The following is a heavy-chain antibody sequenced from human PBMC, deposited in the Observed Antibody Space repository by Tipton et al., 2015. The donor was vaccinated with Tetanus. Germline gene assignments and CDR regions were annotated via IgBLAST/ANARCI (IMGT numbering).Heavy chain of an antibody. CDR2: ISAYNGNT. CDR1: GYTFTSYG. D-gene: IGHD3-10*01. Sequence: QLVQSGAEVKKPGASVKVSCKASGYTFTSYGISWVRQAPGQGLEWMGWISAYNGNTNYAQKLQGRVTMTTDTSTSTAYMELRSLRSDDTAVYYCARSGSDQWFGELSVVSWFDPWGQGTLVTVSS. V-gene: IGHV1-18*01. CDR3: ARSGSDQWFGELSVVSWFDP. J-gene: IGHJ5*02.